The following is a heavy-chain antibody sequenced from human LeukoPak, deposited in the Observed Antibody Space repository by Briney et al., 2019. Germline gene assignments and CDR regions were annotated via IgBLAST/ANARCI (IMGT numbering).Heavy chain of an antibody. CDR3: ARRVFYDDSSGNPYGLDV. D-gene: IGHD3-22*01. CDR1: GFTISGYT. J-gene: IGHJ6*02. CDR2: INSNGDST. Sequence: PGGSLRLSCAASGFTISGYTMHWVRQAPGKGLKSVSAINSNGDSTYYANSVKGRFTISRDNAKNSLYLQINSLRAEDTAVYYCARRVFYDDSSGNPYGLDVWGQGTTVTVSS. V-gene: IGHV3-64*01.